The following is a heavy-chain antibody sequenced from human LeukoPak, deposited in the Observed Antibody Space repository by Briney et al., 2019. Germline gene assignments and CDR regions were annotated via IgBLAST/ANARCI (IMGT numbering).Heavy chain of an antibody. D-gene: IGHD4-17*01. CDR1: GFTFSTYG. CDR2: IRYDGTNK. V-gene: IGHV3-30*02. J-gene: IGHJ6*03. Sequence: GGSLRLSCAASGFTFSTYGIHWVRQAPGKGLEWVASIRYDGTNKWYADSVKGRFTISRDNSKNTLYLQMNSVRVEDTAVYHCAKDRDYGDYPSAYYYYMDVWGNGTTVTVSS. CDR3: AKDRDYGDYPSAYYYYMDV.